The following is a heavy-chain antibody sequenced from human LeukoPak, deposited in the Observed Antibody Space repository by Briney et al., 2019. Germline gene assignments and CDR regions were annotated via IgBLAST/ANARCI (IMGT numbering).Heavy chain of an antibody. CDR2: ISGSAGST. CDR3: AKDLRYSGSLRAMDY. J-gene: IGHJ4*02. D-gene: IGHD1-26*01. CDR1: GFTFSSYA. V-gene: IGHV3-23*01. Sequence: SGGSLRLSCAASGFTFSSYAMTWVRQAPGKGLEWVSGISGSAGSTYYADSVKGRFTISRDNSKSTLSLQMNSLGAEDTAVYYCAKDLRYSGSLRAMDYWGQGTLVTVSS.